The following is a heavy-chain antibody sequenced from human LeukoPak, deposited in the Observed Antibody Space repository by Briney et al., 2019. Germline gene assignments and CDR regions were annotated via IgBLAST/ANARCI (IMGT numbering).Heavy chain of an antibody. CDR1: GFTFSNYA. Sequence: GGSLRLSCAASGFTFSNYATNWVRQAPGKGLECVSTISNSGDRTYYADSVKGRFTISRDNSRNTLYLQMNSLRAEDTAIYYWGTGFSRDGGNPRGNFPEWGQGTLV. CDR3: GTGFSRDGGNPRGNFPE. J-gene: IGHJ1*01. V-gene: IGHV3-23*01. CDR2: ISNSGDRT. D-gene: IGHD4-23*01.